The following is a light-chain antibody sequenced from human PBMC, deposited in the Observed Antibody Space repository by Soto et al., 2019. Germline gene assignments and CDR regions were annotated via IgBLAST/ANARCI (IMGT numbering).Light chain of an antibody. CDR2: GAS. Sequence: EIVMTQSPATLSVSPGERATLSCRASQSVSINLAWYQQKPGQAPRLLIFGASTRAPGIPARFSGGGSGTEFTLTISSLQSEDFAVYYCQQFNDWPPWTFGQGTKVDIK. CDR1: QSVSIN. J-gene: IGKJ1*01. V-gene: IGKV3-15*01. CDR3: QQFNDWPPWT.